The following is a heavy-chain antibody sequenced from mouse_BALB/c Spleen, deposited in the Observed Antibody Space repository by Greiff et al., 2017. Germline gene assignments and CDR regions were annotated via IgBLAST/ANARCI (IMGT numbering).Heavy chain of an antibody. CDR2: INPSTGYT. D-gene: IGHD2-4*01. J-gene: IGHJ3*01. V-gene: IGHV1-7*01. CDR1: GYTFTSYW. CDR3: ARSTTMITTWFAY. Sequence: QVQLQQSGAELAKPGASVKMSCKASGYTFTSYWMHWVKQRPGQGLEWIGYINPSTGYTEYNQKFKDKATLTADKSSSTAYMQLSSLTSEDSAVYYCARSTTMITTWFAYWGQGTLVTVSA.